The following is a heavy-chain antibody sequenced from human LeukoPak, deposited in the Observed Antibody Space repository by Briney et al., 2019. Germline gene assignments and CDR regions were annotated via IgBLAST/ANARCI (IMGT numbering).Heavy chain of an antibody. CDR2: IKQDGSEK. V-gene: IGHV3-7*01. Sequence: GGSLRLSCAASGFTFSSYWMSWVRQAPGKGLEWVANIKQDGSEKYYVDSVKGRFTISRDNAKNSLYLQMNSLRAEDTAVCYCARVYGSGEARYWGQGTLVTVSS. D-gene: IGHD3-10*01. J-gene: IGHJ4*02. CDR3: ARVYGSGEARY. CDR1: GFTFSSYW.